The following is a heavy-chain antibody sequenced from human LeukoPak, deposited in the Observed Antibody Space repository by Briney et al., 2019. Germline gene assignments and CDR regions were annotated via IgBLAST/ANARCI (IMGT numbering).Heavy chain of an antibody. D-gene: IGHD1-26*01. V-gene: IGHV3-21*01. CDR3: ARAPPGEPRKTRGLDY. CDR2: ISSSSYI. CDR1: GFTFSSYS. J-gene: IGHJ4*02. Sequence: PGGSLRLSCAASGFTFSSYSMNWVRQAPGKGLEWVSSISSSSYIYYADSVKGRFTISRDNAKNSLYLQMNSLRAEDTAVYYCARAPPGEPRKTRGLDYWGQGTLVTVSS.